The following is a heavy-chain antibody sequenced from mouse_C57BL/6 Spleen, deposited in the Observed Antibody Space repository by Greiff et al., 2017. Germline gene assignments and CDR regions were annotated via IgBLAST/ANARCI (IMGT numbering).Heavy chain of an antibody. D-gene: IGHD2-4*01. V-gene: IGHV2-2*01. CDR1: GFSLTSYG. Sequence: QVQLQQSGPGLVQPSQSLSITCTVSGFSLTSYGVHWVRQSPGKGLECLGVIWSGGSTDYNAAFISRLSISKDNSKSEAYFKRNSLQADDTAIYYCARTDYDYSPYAMDYWGQGTSVTVSS. CDR3: ARTDYDYSPYAMDY. CDR2: IWSGGST. J-gene: IGHJ4*01.